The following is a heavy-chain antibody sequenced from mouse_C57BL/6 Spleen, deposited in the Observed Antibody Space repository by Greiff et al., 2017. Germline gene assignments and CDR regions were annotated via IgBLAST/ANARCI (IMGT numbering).Heavy chain of an antibody. Sequence: VQLQQSGAELVRPGASVKLSCKASGYTFTDYYINWVKQRPGQGLEWIARIYPGSGNTYYNEKFKGKATLTAEKSSSTAYMQLSSLTSEDSAVYFCARDSSGYGDYWGQGTTLTVSS. D-gene: IGHD3-2*02. CDR3: ARDSSGYGDY. CDR2: IYPGSGNT. CDR1: GYTFTDYY. J-gene: IGHJ2*01. V-gene: IGHV1-76*01.